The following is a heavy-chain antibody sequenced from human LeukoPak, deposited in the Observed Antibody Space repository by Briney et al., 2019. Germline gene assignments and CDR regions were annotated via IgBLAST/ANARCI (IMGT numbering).Heavy chain of an antibody. D-gene: IGHD3-16*02. CDR3: ASDQEVWASSRYIDY. Sequence: GGSLRLSCAASGFTFSDHGMHGVRQAPGKGLEWVAVIWYANSEKYYADSVKGRFTVSRDNSNNTLYLEMHSLRAEDTALYYCASDQEVWASSRYIDYWGQGSLVTVSS. CDR1: GFTFSDHG. V-gene: IGHV3-33*01. J-gene: IGHJ4*02. CDR2: IWYANSEK.